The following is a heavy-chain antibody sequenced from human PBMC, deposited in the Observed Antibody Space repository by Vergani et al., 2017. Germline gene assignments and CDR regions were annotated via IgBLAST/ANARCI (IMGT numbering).Heavy chain of an antibody. D-gene: IGHD3-10*01. CDR1: GGSISSYY. V-gene: IGHV4-59*12. CDR3: ASATLYGSGSYQPLVY. CDR2: IYYSGST. J-gene: IGHJ4*02. Sequence: QVQLQESGPGLVKPSETLSLTCTVSGGSISSYYWSWIRQPPGKGLEWIGYIYYSGSTNYNPSLKSRVTISVDKSISTAYLQWSSLKASDTAMYYCASATLYGSGSYQPLVYWGQGTLVTVSS.